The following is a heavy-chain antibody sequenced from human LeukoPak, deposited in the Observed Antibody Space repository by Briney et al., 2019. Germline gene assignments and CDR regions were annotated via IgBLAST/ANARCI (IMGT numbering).Heavy chain of an antibody. Sequence: GGSLRLSCAASGFTFSSYAMSWVRQAPGKGREWVSYISSSGSTIYYADSVKGRFTISRDNAKKSLYLQMNSLRAQDTAVYYCARRSTVVGMGWFDPWGQGTLVTVSS. CDR2: ISSSGSTI. J-gene: IGHJ5*02. D-gene: IGHD2-21*01. CDR1: GFTFSSYA. CDR3: ARRSTVVGMGWFDP. V-gene: IGHV3-48*04.